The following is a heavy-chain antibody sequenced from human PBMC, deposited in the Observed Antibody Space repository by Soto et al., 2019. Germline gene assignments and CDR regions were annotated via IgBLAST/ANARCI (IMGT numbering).Heavy chain of an antibody. CDR1: GDTPSTYA. CDR2: IIPILGRP. CDR3: AILGLDVDS. D-gene: IGHD3-16*01. Sequence: QVQLVQSGAEVQNPGSSVNVSCKASGDTPSTYAISWVRQAPGQELEWMGGIIPILGRPNYAQRFQGRITISADTSTRTTYMELNSVTSDDTAVFYCAILGLDVDSWGQGTLVSVSS. V-gene: IGHV1-69*14. J-gene: IGHJ4*02.